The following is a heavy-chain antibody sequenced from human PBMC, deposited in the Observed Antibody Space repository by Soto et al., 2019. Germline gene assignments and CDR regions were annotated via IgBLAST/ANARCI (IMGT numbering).Heavy chain of an antibody. D-gene: IGHD3-10*01. CDR2: TYYRSKWYN. J-gene: IGHJ6*02. V-gene: IGHV6-1*01. CDR3: ASATYITMVRGVLYGMDV. CDR1: GDSVSSNSAA. Sequence: QVQLQQSGPGLVKPSQTLSLTCAISGDSVSSNSAAWNWIRQSPSRGLEWLGRTYYRSKWYNDYAXXXKSRITIYPDXXKXPXXLQLNSVTPEDTAVYYCASATYITMVRGVLYGMDVWGQGTTVTVSS.